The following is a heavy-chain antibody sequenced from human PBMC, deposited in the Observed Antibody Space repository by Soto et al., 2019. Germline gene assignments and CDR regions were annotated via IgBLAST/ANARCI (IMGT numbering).Heavy chain of an antibody. D-gene: IGHD6-19*01. Sequence: GGSLRLSCAASGFTFSSYSMNWVRQAPGKGLEWVSSISSSSSYIYYADSVKGRFTISRDNAKNSLYLQMNSLRAEDTAVYYCAREAAGDVAGGFDPWGQGTLVTVSS. CDR3: AREAAGDVAGGFDP. CDR1: GFTFSSYS. J-gene: IGHJ5*02. V-gene: IGHV3-21*01. CDR2: ISSSSSYI.